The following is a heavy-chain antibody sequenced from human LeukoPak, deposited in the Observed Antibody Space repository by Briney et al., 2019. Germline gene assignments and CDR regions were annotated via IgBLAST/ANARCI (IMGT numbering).Heavy chain of an antibody. V-gene: IGHV4-59*08. Sequence: PSETLSLTCTVSGGSISSYYWSWIRQPPGKGLEWIGYIYYSGSTNYNPSLKSRVTISVDTSKNQFSLKLSSVTAADTAVYYCARAHSIAAAGVWFDPWGQGTLVTVSS. CDR1: GGSISSYY. CDR2: IYYSGST. D-gene: IGHD6-13*01. J-gene: IGHJ5*02. CDR3: ARAHSIAAAGVWFDP.